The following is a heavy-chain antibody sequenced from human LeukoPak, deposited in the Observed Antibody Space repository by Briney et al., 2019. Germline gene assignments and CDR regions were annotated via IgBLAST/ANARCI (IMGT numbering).Heavy chain of an antibody. CDR1: GGSISNYY. Sequence: KPSETLSLTCTVSGGSISNYYWSWIRQPPGKGLEWIGYIYYSGSTNYNPSLKSRVTMSVDTSKNQFSLKLSSVTAADTAVYYCARGPITYYYDSSTYAFDIWGQGTMITVSS. D-gene: IGHD3-22*01. J-gene: IGHJ3*02. CDR3: ARGPITYYYDSSTYAFDI. V-gene: IGHV4-59*01. CDR2: IYYSGST.